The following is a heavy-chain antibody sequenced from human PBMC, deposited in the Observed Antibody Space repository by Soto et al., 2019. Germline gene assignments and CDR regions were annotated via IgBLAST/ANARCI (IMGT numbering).Heavy chain of an antibody. CDR2: IKQDGSEK. CDR3: ATHPYSSGWYC. V-gene: IGHV3-7*02. CDR1: GFTFSSYW. Sequence: EVQLVESGGGLVQPGGSLRLSCAASGFTFSSYWMTWVRQAPGKGLEWVANIKQDGSEKYYVDSVKGRFPISTDNAKNSLYLQMNSLRAEDTAVYYCATHPYSSGWYCWGQGTLVTVSS. D-gene: IGHD6-13*01. J-gene: IGHJ4*02.